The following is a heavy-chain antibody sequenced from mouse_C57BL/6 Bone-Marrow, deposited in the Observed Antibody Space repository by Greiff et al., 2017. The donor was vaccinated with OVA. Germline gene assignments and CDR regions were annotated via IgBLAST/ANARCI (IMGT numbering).Heavy chain of an antibody. CDR2: ISTYDGDA. CDR3: ARTYDYDDAMCY. CDR1: GYTFTDYA. V-gene: IGHV1-67*01. J-gene: IGHJ4*01. D-gene: IGHD2-4*01. Sequence: VKLMEPGPELVRPGVSVKISCKGSGYTFTDYAMHWVKQSHAKSLEWIGVISTYDGDASYNQKYKDKATMTVDKSSSTAYMDLARLTSEDSAVSYCARTYDYDDAMCYRGQATSVTVSS.